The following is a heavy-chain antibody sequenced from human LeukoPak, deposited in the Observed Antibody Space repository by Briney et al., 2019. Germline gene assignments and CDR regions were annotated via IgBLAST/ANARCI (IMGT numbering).Heavy chain of an antibody. Sequence: GGSLRLSCAASGFTFSSYGMHWVRQAPGKGLEWVAVIWYDGSNKYYGDSVKGRFTISRDNSKKTLYLQMNSLRVEDTAVYYCARGDSYNDAEYLQHWGQGTLVTVS. V-gene: IGHV3-33*01. CDR1: GFTFSSYG. CDR2: IWYDGSNK. J-gene: IGHJ1*01. CDR3: ARGDSYNDAEYLQH. D-gene: IGHD5-24*01.